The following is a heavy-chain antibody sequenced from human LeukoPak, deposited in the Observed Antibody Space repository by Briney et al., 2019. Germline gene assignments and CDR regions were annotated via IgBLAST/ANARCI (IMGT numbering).Heavy chain of an antibody. CDR1: GFTFSSYS. Sequence: GGSLRLSCAASGFTFSSYSMNWVRQAPGKGPEWVSSISSSSSAIYYADSVKGRFTISRDNAKNSLYLQMNSLRAEDTAVYYCARDRGFGELLYDYWGQGTLVAVSS. J-gene: IGHJ4*02. D-gene: IGHD3-10*01. CDR2: ISSSSSAI. V-gene: IGHV3-21*01. CDR3: ARDRGFGELLYDY.